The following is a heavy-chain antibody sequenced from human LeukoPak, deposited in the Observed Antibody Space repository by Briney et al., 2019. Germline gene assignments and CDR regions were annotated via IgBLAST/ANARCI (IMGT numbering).Heavy chain of an antibody. Sequence: SETLSPTCTVSGGSISSSSYSWGWIRQPPGKGLEWIGSIYYSGTTYYNPSLKSRVTISVDTSKIQFSLKLSSVAATDTAVYFCARLRFDFWSGYTHPYFDYWGQGTLVTVSS. J-gene: IGHJ4*02. D-gene: IGHD3-3*01. CDR1: GGSISSSSYS. V-gene: IGHV4-39*01. CDR3: ARLRFDFWSGYTHPYFDY. CDR2: IYYSGTT.